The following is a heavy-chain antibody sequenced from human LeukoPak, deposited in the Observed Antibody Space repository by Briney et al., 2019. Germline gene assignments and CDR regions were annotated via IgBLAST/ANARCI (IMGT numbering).Heavy chain of an antibody. CDR3: ARDLNGYDPLGY. V-gene: IGHV3-64*01. CDR2: ISSNGGST. CDR1: GFTFSSYA. D-gene: IGHD5-12*01. J-gene: IGHJ4*02. Sequence: PGGSLRLSCAASGFTFSSYAMHWVRQAPGKGLKYVSAISSNGGSTYYANSVKGRFTISRDNSKNTLYLQMGSLRAEDMAVYYCARDLNGYDPLGYWGQGTLVTVSS.